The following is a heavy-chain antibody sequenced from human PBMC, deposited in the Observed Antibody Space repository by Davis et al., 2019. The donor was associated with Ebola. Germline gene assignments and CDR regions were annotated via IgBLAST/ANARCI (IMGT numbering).Heavy chain of an antibody. CDR2: IKQDGGEK. Sequence: ESLKISCAASGFTFSSYAMSWVRQAPGKGPGWVAIIKQDGGEKYYVDSVKGRFTISRDNAKNSLYLQMNSLRAEDTAVYYCARGRWLGQYYFDYWGQGTLVTVSS. D-gene: IGHD6-19*01. V-gene: IGHV3-7*03. CDR1: GFTFSSYA. CDR3: ARGRWLGQYYFDY. J-gene: IGHJ4*02.